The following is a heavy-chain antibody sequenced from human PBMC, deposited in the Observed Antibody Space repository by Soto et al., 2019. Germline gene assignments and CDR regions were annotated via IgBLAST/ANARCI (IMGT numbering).Heavy chain of an antibody. CDR2: ISYDGSNK. CDR3: ARDHMAVAAPGYY. D-gene: IGHD6-19*01. V-gene: IGHV3-30-3*01. J-gene: IGHJ4*02. Sequence: GGSLRLACAASGCTFSSYAIHWVRQAPGKGLEWVAVISYDGSNKYYADSVKGRFTISRDNSKNTLYLQMNSLRAEDTAVYYCARDHMAVAAPGYYWGQGTLVTVSS. CDR1: GCTFSSYA.